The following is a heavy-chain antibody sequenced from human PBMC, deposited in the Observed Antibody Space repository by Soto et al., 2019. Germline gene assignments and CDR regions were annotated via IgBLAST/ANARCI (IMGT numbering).Heavy chain of an antibody. CDR2: IIPIFGTA. V-gene: IGHV1-69*13. J-gene: IGHJ6*02. CDR1: GGTFSSYA. Sequence: SVKVCCKASGGTFSSYAISWVRQAPGQGLEWMGGIIPIFGTANYAQKFQGRVTITADESTSTAYMELSSLRSEDTAVYYCSRDPSPGYYYGMDVWGQGTTVTV. CDR3: SRDPSPGYYYGMDV.